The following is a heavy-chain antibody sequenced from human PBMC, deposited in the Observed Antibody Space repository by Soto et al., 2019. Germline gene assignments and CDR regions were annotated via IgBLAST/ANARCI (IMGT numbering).Heavy chain of an antibody. V-gene: IGHV1-18*04. CDR1: VFTSSG. Sequence: QDQLVQSGAEVKKPGASVKVSCKASVFTSSGISWVRQAPGQRLERMGWISTHNGNTIYAQKFQGRVIMTMDTSTTTVYMELRSLRPDDTAVYLCAREGILGLFDAYDLWGQGTTVTVSS. CDR3: AREGILGLFDAYDL. CDR2: ISTHNGNT. D-gene: IGHD3-3*01. J-gene: IGHJ3*01.